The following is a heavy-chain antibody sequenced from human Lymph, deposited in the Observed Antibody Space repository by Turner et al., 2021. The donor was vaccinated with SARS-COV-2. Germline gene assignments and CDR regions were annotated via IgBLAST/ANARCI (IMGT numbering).Heavy chain of an antibody. Sequence: EVQLVESGGGLIQPGGYLRLSCAASDFTVSSNYMSWVRQAPGKGLELVSIIYSGGSTYYADSVKGRFTISRDNSKNTLYLQMNSLRAEDTAVYYCARVLPYGDYFDYWGQGTLVTVSS. CDR2: IYSGGST. CDR1: DFTVSSNY. V-gene: IGHV3-53*01. D-gene: IGHD4-17*01. J-gene: IGHJ4*02. CDR3: ARVLPYGDYFDY.